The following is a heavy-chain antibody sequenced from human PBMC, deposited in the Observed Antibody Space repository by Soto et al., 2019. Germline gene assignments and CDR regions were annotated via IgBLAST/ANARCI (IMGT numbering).Heavy chain of an antibody. V-gene: IGHV3-64D*06. Sequence: PXGSLRLSCAAAGFIFSESTIYWVRQVPGKGLEAISAVSTSGRSTYYADSVKDRFTISRDNSKNTLFLQMGSLRPEDTAIYYCVKQAHGLDGVAFDYWGQGSQVTVS. CDR2: VSTSGRST. CDR1: GFIFSEST. J-gene: IGHJ4*02. CDR3: VKQAHGLDGVAFDY. D-gene: IGHD2-15*01.